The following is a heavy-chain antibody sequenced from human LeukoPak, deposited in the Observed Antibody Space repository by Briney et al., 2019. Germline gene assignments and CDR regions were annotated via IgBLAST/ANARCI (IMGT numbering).Heavy chain of an antibody. Sequence: SETLSLTCTVSGGSISSYYWSWIRQPAGKGLEWIGRIYTSGSTNYNPSLKSRVTMSVDTSKNQFSLKLSSVTAEDTAVYYSTTDPNMIVGPFDIWGQGTMVTVSS. CDR3: TTDPNMIVGPFDI. D-gene: IGHD3-22*01. CDR1: GGSISSYY. CDR2: IYTSGST. V-gene: IGHV4-4*07. J-gene: IGHJ3*02.